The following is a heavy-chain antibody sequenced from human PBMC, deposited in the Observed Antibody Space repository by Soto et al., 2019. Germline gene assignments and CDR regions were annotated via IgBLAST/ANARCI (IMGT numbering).Heavy chain of an antibody. Sequence: ASVKVSCKASGYIFTSYYIHWVRQAPGQGLEWMGWINPFDGSRMFAQSFQGRVTMTRDTSTSTVYMDLTSLTSEDTAVYYCARDDYYDSSGYYRGLGAFEVWGQRTMVTVSS. J-gene: IGHJ3*01. V-gene: IGHV1-46*01. CDR2: INPFDGSR. D-gene: IGHD3-22*01. CDR3: ARDDYYDSSGYYRGLGAFEV. CDR1: GYIFTSYY.